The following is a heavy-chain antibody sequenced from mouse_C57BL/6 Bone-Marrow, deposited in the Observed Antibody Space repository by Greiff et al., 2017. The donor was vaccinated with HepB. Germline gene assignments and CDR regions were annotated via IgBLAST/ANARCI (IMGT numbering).Heavy chain of an antibody. CDR3: ARNGFAY. V-gene: IGHV2-2*01. CDR1: GFSLTSYG. Sequence: VQLQQPGPGLVQPSQSLSITCTVSGFSLTSYGVHWVRQSPGKGLEWLGVIGSGGSTDYNAAFISRLSISKDNSKSQVFFKMNSLQADDTAIYYCARNGFAYWGQGTLVTVSA. CDR2: IGSGGST. J-gene: IGHJ3*01.